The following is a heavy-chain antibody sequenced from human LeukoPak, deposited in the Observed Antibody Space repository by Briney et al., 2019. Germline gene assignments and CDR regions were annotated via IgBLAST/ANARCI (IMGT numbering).Heavy chain of an antibody. D-gene: IGHD3-10*01. CDR2: INHSGST. Sequence: PSETLSLTCAVYGGSFSGYYWSWIRQPPGKGLEWIGEINHSGSTNYNPSLKSRVTISVDTSKNQFSLKLSSVTAADTAVYYCARGATMVRGGIIVRYYFDDWGQGTLVTVSS. CDR1: GGSFSGYY. J-gene: IGHJ4*02. CDR3: ARGATMVRGGIIVRYYFDD. V-gene: IGHV4-34*01.